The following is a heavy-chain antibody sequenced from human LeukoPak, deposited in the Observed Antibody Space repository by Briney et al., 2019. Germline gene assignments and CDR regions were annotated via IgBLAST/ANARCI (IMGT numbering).Heavy chain of an antibody. CDR1: GFTFSSYS. CDR2: ISSSSSYI. V-gene: IGHV3-21*01. CDR3: ARDFGGTGGFDY. Sequence: GGSLRLSCAASGFTFSSYSMNWARQAPGKGLEWVSSISSSSSYIYYADSVKGRFTISRDNAKNSLYLQMNSLRAEDTAVYYCARDFGGTGGFDYWGQGTLVTVSS. J-gene: IGHJ4*02. D-gene: IGHD1-26*01.